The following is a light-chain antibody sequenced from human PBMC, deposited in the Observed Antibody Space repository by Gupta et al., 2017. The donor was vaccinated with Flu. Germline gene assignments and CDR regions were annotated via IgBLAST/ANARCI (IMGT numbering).Light chain of an antibody. CDR2: END. J-gene: IGLJ2*01. CDR1: NSNIGINF. V-gene: IGLV1-51*02. CDR3: TSWDSTLSAGV. Sequence: RVTISWSGSNSNIGINFVSWYQQLPGSAPKLLIYENDKRPSGIPDRFSASKSGTSATLGLSELQPGDEAVYHCTSWDSTLSAGVFGGGTKLTVL.